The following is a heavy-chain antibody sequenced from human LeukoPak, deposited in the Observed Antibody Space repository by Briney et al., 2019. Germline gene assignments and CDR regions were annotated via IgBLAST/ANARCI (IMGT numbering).Heavy chain of an antibody. CDR1: GFTFNSHA. CDR2: LGGATI. Sequence: GGSLRLSCALSGFTFNSHAVSWVRRAPGKGLEWVSTLGGATISYADSVKGRFTISGDGSKSTLDLQMDSLRAEDTAIYYCAKHHSWGNWFYDCWGQGTLVTVSS. V-gene: IGHV3-23*01. CDR3: AKHHSWGNWFYDC. J-gene: IGHJ4*02. D-gene: IGHD3-9*01.